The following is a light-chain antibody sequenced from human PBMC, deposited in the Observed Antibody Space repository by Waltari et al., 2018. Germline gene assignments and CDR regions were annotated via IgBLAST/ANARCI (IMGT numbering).Light chain of an antibody. CDR3: QQTNSFPNT. V-gene: IGKV1-12*01. CDR2: GAS. J-gene: IGKJ5*01. CDR1: QNVAGW. Sequence: DIQMTQSPSVVSASVGDRVTISCRASQNVAGWLVWYQQKPGTAPKLLIYGASNLQSGVPSRFSGSGSGTDFTLTINNLQPEDFAIYFYQQTNSFPNTFGQGTRLDIK.